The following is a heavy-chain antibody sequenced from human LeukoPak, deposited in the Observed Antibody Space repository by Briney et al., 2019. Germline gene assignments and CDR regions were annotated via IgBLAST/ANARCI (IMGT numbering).Heavy chain of an antibody. CDR2: FDPEDGET. J-gene: IGHJ6*03. Sequence: ASVKVSCKVSGYTLTELSMHWVRQAPGKGLEWMGGFDPEDGETIYAQKFQGRVTMTEDTSTDTAYMELSSLRSEDTAVYYCARVRGYYYGSGSYLGHYYYMDVWGKGTTVTVSS. CDR1: GYTLTELS. CDR3: ARVRGYYYGSGSYLGHYYYMDV. D-gene: IGHD3-10*01. V-gene: IGHV1-24*01.